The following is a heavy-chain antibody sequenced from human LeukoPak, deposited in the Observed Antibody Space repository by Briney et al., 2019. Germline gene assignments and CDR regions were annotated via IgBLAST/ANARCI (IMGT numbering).Heavy chain of an antibody. CDR3: ATLEIGDYYFDY. CDR1: GGSISSRPYY. J-gene: IGHJ4*02. Sequence: SETLSLTCTVSGGSISSRPYYWGWVRQPPGKGLEWIGSVSYSGSIHYNPSLKSRVTISVDTSKNHFSLRLSSVTAADTAVYYCATLEIGDYYFDYWGQGTLVTVSS. V-gene: IGHV4-39*01. D-gene: IGHD3-16*01. CDR2: VSYSGSI.